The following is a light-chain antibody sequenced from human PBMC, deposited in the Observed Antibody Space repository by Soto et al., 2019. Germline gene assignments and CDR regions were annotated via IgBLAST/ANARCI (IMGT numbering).Light chain of an antibody. CDR1: SRDVGSYNL. CDR3: CSFAGSRTVV. Sequence: QSALTPPASVSGSPGQSITVSCTGTSRDVGSYNLVSWYQQHPGKAPKLMIYEGSKRPSGVSNRFSGSKSGNTASLTISGLQAEDEADYYCCSFAGSRTVVFGGGTKLTVL. J-gene: IGLJ2*01. V-gene: IGLV2-23*01. CDR2: EGS.